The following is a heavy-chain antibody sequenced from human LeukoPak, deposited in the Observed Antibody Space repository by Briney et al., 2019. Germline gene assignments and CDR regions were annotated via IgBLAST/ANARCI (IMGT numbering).Heavy chain of an antibody. CDR1: GFTFNSYW. Sequence: GGSLRLSCAASGFTFNSYWMHWVRQAPGKGLVWVSRINSDGSGTSDADFVKGRFTISRDNSKNTLYLQMNSLRAEDTAVYYCARDVRGYSGYDGFDPWGQGTLVTVSS. CDR3: ARDVRGYSGYDGFDP. V-gene: IGHV3-74*01. CDR2: INSDGSGT. D-gene: IGHD5-12*01. J-gene: IGHJ5*02.